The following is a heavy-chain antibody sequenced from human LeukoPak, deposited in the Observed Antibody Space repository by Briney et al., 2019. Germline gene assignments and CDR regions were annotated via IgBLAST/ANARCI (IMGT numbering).Heavy chain of an antibody. J-gene: IGHJ5*02. CDR3: AQSLGSSNWIGNWFDP. D-gene: IGHD6-13*01. V-gene: IGHV4-39*01. CDR1: GVSISSSSHS. CDR2: IYYTGRT. Sequence: KSSETLSLTCTVSGVSISSSSHSWGWIRQPPGKGLEWTGSIYYTGRTYYNPSLKSRVTISVDTSKNQFSLKLCSVTAADTAVYYCAQSLGSSNWIGNWFDPWGQGTLVTVSS.